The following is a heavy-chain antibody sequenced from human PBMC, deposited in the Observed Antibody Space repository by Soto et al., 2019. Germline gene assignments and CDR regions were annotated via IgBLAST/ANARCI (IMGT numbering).Heavy chain of an antibody. V-gene: IGHV3-64D*08. CDR2: ISGNGGDT. CDR3: VKDYGRNWNYVFDF. D-gene: IGHD1-7*01. Sequence: GCSLRLSFSPPGFIFEYFAMHWRRQAAGRRLQYVSSISGNGGDTQHADSVRGRFTISRDNSKSILFLQMSSLRPEDTAFYYCVKDYGRNWNYVFDFWGQGTLVTVSS. J-gene: IGHJ4*02. CDR1: GFIFEYFA.